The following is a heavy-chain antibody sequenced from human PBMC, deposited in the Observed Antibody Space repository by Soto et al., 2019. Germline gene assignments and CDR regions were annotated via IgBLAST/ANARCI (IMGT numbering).Heavy chain of an antibody. CDR2: IYYSGST. J-gene: IGHJ6*02. CDR1: GGSISSYY. V-gene: IGHV4-59*01. D-gene: IGHD1-26*01. CDR3: ARGSWELLSGMDV. Sequence: LSLTCTVSGGSISSYYWSWIRQPPGKGLEWIGYIYYSGSTNYNPSLKSRVTISVDTSKNQFSLKLSSVTAADTAVYYCARGSWELLSGMDVWGQGTTVTVSS.